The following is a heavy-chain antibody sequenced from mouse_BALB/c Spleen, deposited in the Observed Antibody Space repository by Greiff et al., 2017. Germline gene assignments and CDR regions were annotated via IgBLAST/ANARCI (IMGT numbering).Heavy chain of an antibody. CDR1: GYTFSSYW. CDR3: ARLVDYYGSSYYFDY. J-gene: IGHJ2*01. Sequence: VQLKESGAELMKPGASVKISCKATGYTFSSYWIEWVKQRPGHGLEWIGEILPGSGSTNYNEKFKGKATFTADTSSNTAYMQLSSLTSEDSAVYYCARLVDYYGSSYYFDYWGQGTTLTVSS. CDR2: ILPGSGST. V-gene: IGHV1-9*01. D-gene: IGHD1-1*01.